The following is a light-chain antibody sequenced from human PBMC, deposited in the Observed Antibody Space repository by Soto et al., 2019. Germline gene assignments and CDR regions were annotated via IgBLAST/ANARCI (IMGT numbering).Light chain of an antibody. J-gene: IGLJ1*01. CDR2: EVS. Sequence: QSALTQPASVSGSPGQSITISCTGTSSDVGGYNYVSWYQQHPGKAPKVMIYEVSNRPSGVSNRFSGSKSGNTASLTISGLQTEDEADYYCSSYTSRRPRLFGTGTKLTVL. CDR3: SSYTSRRPRL. CDR1: SSDVGGYNY. V-gene: IGLV2-14*01.